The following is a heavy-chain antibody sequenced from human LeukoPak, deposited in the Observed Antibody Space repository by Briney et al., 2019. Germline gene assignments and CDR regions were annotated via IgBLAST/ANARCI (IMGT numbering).Heavy chain of an antibody. CDR3: TGRDDFWSGSSDS. CDR1: GITFSASA. CDR2: IRSKPNNYAP. Sequence: GRSLNLSCAASGITFSASAIHWVRHASGKGREWVGRIRSKPNNYAPAYAASEKGRFSISRDDSKNTAFVQMNSLTAEDTAMYYCTGRDDFWSGSSDSWGGGALVTVSS. D-gene: IGHD3-3*01. J-gene: IGHJ4*02. V-gene: IGHV3-73*01.